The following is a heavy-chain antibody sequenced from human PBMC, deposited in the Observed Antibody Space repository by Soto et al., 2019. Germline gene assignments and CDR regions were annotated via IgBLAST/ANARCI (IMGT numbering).Heavy chain of an antibody. Sequence: PGGSLRLSCVASVFTFSDYYMSWIRQAPGKGLEWVSYINSSSSYTNYADSVKGRFTISRDNAKNSLYLQMNSLRVEDTAVYYCARTIVAAGGRRYFDLWGRGTLVTVSS. V-gene: IGHV3-11*03. CDR1: VFTFSDYY. CDR2: INSSSSYT. D-gene: IGHD6-13*01. J-gene: IGHJ2*01. CDR3: ARTIVAAGGRRYFDL.